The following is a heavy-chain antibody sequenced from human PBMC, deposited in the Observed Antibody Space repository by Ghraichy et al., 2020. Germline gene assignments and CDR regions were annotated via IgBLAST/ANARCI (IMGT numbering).Heavy chain of an antibody. CDR3: AKCRNWARGWCICLDY. CDR1: GVTISSYA. D-gene: IGHD1-1*01. CDR2: INSGTSNA. V-gene: IGHV3-23*05. Sequence: GGSLRLSCAASGVTISSYAMNWVRQAPGKGLEWVSAINSGTSNAEYADYVKGRFTIFRDNSKNTLFLQMSGLRGDDTAVYYCAKCRNWARGWCICLDYWGQGTLVIVSS. J-gene: IGHJ4*02.